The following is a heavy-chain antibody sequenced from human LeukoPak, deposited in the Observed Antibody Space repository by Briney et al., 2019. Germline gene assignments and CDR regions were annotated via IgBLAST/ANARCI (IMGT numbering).Heavy chain of an antibody. CDR1: GFTFSSYW. CDR3: ARSRWLDAFDY. V-gene: IGHV3-74*01. Sequence: GGSLRLSCAASGFTFSSYWMHWVRQAPGKGLVWVSRINSDGSTTNYADSVKGRFTISRDNAKNTLYLQMNSLRADDTAVYYCARSRWLDAFDYWGQGPLVTVSS. J-gene: IGHJ4*02. D-gene: IGHD6-19*01. CDR2: INSDGSTT.